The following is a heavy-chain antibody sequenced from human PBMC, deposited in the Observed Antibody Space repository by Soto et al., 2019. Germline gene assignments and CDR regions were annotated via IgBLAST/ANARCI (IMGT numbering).Heavy chain of an antibody. D-gene: IGHD6-13*01. J-gene: IGHJ4*02. Sequence: EMELVESGGGFIEPGRSLRLSCAASGITFDDYAIHWVRQAPGKGLEWVSGISWDSAVIDYAVSVKGRFTIGRDNARNTLYLHMNHLRPEDTASYFCAKERCSSSWDPIFDFWGRGTLGTVSS. CDR2: ISWDSAVI. CDR1: GITFDDYA. CDR3: AKERCSSSWDPIFDF. V-gene: IGHV3-9*01.